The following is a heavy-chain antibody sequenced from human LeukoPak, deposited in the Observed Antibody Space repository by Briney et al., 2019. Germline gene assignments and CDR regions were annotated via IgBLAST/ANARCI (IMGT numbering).Heavy chain of an antibody. J-gene: IGHJ4*02. CDR3: VREMDGEYASWTLFDL. V-gene: IGHV3-11*01. D-gene: IGHD3-10*01. CDR1: RFVFSDHY. CDR2: ISSGGDSI. Sequence: GGTLRLSCAASRFVFSDHYLSWVRQAPGKGLEWVAYISSGGDSILYADFVRGRFAISRDNAKNSLYLQINRLRVEDRAVYYWVREMDGEYASWTLFDLWGQGNMVTVSS.